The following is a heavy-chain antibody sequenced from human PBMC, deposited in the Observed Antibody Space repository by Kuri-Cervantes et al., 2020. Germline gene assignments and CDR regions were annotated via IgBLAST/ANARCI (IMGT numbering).Heavy chain of an antibody. D-gene: IGHD1-7*01. CDR3: AVGMTYNWDYVPYYFDY. CDR1: GGTFSSYA. V-gene: IGHV1-69*13. CDR2: IIPIFSTP. J-gene: IGHJ4*02. Sequence: SVKVSCKASGGTFSSYAITWVRQAPGQGLEWMGGIIPIFSTPNYAQKFQGRLTTTADEFTNIAYMQLSSLRSEDTAVYYCAVGMTYNWDYVPYYFDYWGQGTLVTVSS.